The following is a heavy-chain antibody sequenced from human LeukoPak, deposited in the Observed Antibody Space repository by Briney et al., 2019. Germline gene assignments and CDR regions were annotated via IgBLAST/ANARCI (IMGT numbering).Heavy chain of an antibody. CDR3: ARDGAAAGHYRYYYYGMDV. Sequence: ASVEVSCKASGYTFTSYGISWVRQAPGQGLEWMGWISAYNGNTNYAQKLQGRVTMTTDTSTSTAYMEPRSLRSDDTAVYYCARDGAAAGHYRYYYYGMDVWGQGTTVTVSS. V-gene: IGHV1-18*01. D-gene: IGHD6-13*01. CDR1: GYTFTSYG. J-gene: IGHJ6*02. CDR2: ISAYNGNT.